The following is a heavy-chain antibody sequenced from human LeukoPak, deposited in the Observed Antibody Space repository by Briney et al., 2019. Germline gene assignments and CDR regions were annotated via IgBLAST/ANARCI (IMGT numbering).Heavy chain of an antibody. V-gene: IGHV3-23*01. CDR1: GFTFSSYG. Sequence: GGSLRLSCAASGFTFSSYGMSWVRQAPGKGLEWVSAISGSGGSTYYADSVKGRFTISRDKSKNTVYLQMNSLRAEDTAVYYCAKDRQLYYYDSSGFPSPDPWGQGTLVTVSS. D-gene: IGHD3-22*01. J-gene: IGHJ5*02. CDR2: ISGSGGST. CDR3: AKDRQLYYYDSSGFPSPDP.